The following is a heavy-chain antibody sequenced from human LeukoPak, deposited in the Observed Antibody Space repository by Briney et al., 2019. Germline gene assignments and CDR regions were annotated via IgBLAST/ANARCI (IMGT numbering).Heavy chain of an antibody. J-gene: IGHJ4*02. D-gene: IGHD6-19*01. CDR2: ISYDGSNK. CDR3: ASDRRGSGWYPYFDY. V-gene: IGHV3-30-3*01. CDR1: GFTFSSYA. Sequence: GGSLRLSCAASGFTFSSYAMHWVRQAPGKGLEWVAVISYDGSNKYYADSVKGRFTISRDNSKNTLYLQMNSLRAEDTAVSYCASDRRGSGWYPYFDYWGQGTLVTVSS.